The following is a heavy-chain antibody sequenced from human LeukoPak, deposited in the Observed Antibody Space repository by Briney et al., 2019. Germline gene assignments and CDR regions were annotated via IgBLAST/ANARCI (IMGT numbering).Heavy chain of an antibody. J-gene: IGHJ6*02. V-gene: IGHV1-2*06. CDR3: ARVGARYSSGWYDYYYGIDV. Sequence: ASVKVSCKASGYTFTGYYMHWVRQAPGQGLEWMGRINPNSGGTNYAQKFQGRVTMTRDTSISTAYMELSRLRSDDTAVYYCARVGARYSSGWYDYYYGIDVWGQGTTVTVSS. CDR1: GYTFTGYY. CDR2: INPNSGGT. D-gene: IGHD6-19*01.